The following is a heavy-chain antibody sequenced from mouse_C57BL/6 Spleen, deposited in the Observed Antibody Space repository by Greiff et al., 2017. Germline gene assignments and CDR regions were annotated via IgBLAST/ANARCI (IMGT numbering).Heavy chain of an antibody. Sequence: QVQLQQPGAELVRPGSSVKLSCKASGYTFISYWMHWVKQRPIQGLEWIGNIDPSDSETHYNQKFKDKATLTVDKSSSTAYMQLSSLTSEDSAVYYCARGGSSGDWFAYWGQGTLVTVSA. CDR3: ARGGSSGDWFAY. J-gene: IGHJ3*01. CDR1: GYTFISYW. CDR2: IDPSDSET. D-gene: IGHD3-2*02. V-gene: IGHV1-52*01.